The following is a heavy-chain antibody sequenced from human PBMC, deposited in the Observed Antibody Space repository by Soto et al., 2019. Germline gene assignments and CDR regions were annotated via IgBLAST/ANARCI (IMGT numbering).Heavy chain of an antibody. CDR2: FSGSGGNT. V-gene: IGHV3-23*01. J-gene: IGHJ4*02. D-gene: IGHD3-22*01. Sequence: EVQLLESGGGLVQPGGSLRLSCAASGFTFSSYAMSWVRQAPGKGLEWVSAFSGSGGNTYYTDSVKGRFTISRDNSKNXLYLKMNGLRAEDTAVYYCAKSGSSSGYVRHPFDYWGQGTLVTVSS. CDR3: AKSGSSSGYVRHPFDY. CDR1: GFTFSSYA.